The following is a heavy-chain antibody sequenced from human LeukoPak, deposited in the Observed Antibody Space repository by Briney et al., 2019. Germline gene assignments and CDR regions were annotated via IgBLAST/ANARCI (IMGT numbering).Heavy chain of an antibody. V-gene: IGHV1-2*02. CDR3: ARSGGSYYDYWFDP. J-gene: IGHJ5*02. CDR1: GYTFTGYY. CDR2: FKPNSGGT. D-gene: IGHD1-26*01. Sequence: ASVKVSCKASGYTFTGYYMHWVRQAPGQGLEWMGWFKPNSGGTNYAQKFQGRVSMTRDTSISTAYMELSRLRAEDTAVYYCARSGGSYYDYWFDPWGQGTLVTVSS.